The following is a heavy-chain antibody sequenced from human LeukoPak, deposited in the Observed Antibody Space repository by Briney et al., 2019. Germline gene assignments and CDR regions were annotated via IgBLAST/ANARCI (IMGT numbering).Heavy chain of an antibody. J-gene: IGHJ4*02. D-gene: IGHD6-19*01. Sequence: SETLSLTCAVYGGSFSGYYWSWIRQPPGKGLEWIGSIYYSGSTYYNPSLKSRVTISVDTSKNQFSLKLSSVTAADTAVYYCARLALDDPDSSGWLFDYWGQGTLVTVSS. CDR3: ARLALDDPDSSGWLFDY. V-gene: IGHV4-34*01. CDR2: IYYSGST. CDR1: GGSFSGYY.